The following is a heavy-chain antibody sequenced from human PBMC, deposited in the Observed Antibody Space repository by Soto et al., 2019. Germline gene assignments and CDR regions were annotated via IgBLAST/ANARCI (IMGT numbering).Heavy chain of an antibody. D-gene: IGHD6-6*01. CDR2: IKQDGSEK. CDR3: ARDLPKYSSSSDGWFDS. V-gene: IGHV3-7*01. CDR1: GFTFSSYW. J-gene: IGHJ5*01. Sequence: GGSLRLSCAASGFTFSSYWMSWVRQAPGKGLEWVANIKQDGSEKYYVDSVKGRFTISRDNAKNSLYLQMNSLRAEDTAVYYCARDLPKYSSSSDGWFDSWGQGTLVTVSS.